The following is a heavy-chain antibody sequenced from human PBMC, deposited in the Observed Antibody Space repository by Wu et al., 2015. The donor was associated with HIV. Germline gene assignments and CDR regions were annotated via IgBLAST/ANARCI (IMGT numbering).Heavy chain of an antibody. Sequence: QVQLVQSGAEVKKPGASLRVSCKASGYSFTASYVHWVRQAPGKGLEWMGWIGGNRGESHATQRFRDRFTMTRDTSTSTAYMELTRLTSDDTALYYCARLSLRRFGELFSGADYWGQGTLVTVSS. D-gene: IGHD3-10*01. CDR1: GYSFTASY. CDR3: ARLSLRRFGELFSGADY. CDR2: IGGNRGES. J-gene: IGHJ4*02. V-gene: IGHV1-2*02.